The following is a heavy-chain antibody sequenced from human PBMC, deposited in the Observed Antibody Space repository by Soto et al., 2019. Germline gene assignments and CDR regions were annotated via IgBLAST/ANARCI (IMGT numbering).Heavy chain of an antibody. Sequence: QVQLVQSGAEVKKPGSSVKVSCKASGGTFSSYTISWVRQAPGQGLEWMGRIIPILGIANYAQKFQGIVTITADEPTSTADMELRSLRPEGTAVSDCARRMRASRWFDPWGQGTLVTVST. V-gene: IGHV1-69*02. J-gene: IGHJ5*02. CDR2: IIPILGIA. D-gene: IGHD1-26*01. CDR1: GGTFSSYT. CDR3: ARRMRASRWFDP.